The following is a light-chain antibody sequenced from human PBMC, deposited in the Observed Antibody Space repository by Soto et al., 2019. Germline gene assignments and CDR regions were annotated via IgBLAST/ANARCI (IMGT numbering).Light chain of an antibody. Sequence: QSALTQPASVSGSPGQSITISCTGTSSDGGGYNYVSWYQQHPGKAPKLMIYEVSHRPSGVSNRFSGSKSGITASLTISGLQAEDEADYYCTSYTTSSARVVFGGGTKLTVL. CDR2: EVS. V-gene: IGLV2-14*01. CDR3: TSYTTSSARVV. J-gene: IGLJ2*01. CDR1: SSDGGGYNY.